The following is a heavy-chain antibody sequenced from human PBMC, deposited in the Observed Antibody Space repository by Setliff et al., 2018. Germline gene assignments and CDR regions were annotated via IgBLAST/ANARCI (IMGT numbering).Heavy chain of an antibody. D-gene: IGHD1-26*01. Sequence: SETLSLTCGVSGSSVDSDYFWGWIRQPPGKGLEWIASFHQSSTNYYDPSLKSRVSISVDTARNQISLTLKSLTAADTAVYYCARAQWELLRFEYWGQGTLVTVSS. CDR3: ARAQWELLRFEY. CDR1: GSSVDSDYF. J-gene: IGHJ4*02. CDR2: FHQSSTN. V-gene: IGHV4-38-2*01.